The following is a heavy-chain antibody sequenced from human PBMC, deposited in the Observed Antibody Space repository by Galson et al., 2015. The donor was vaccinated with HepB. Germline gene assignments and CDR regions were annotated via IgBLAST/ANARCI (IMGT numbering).Heavy chain of an antibody. CDR1: GGSFSGYY. D-gene: IGHD3-16*01. Sequence: TLSLTCAVYGGSFSGYYWSWLRQSPGKGLEWIGEINHSGSTNYNPSLKSRVTISVDTSKNQFSLKLSSVTAADTAVFYCARGGAAAGGVYYQYGMDVWGQGTTVTVSS. J-gene: IGHJ6*02. CDR2: INHSGST. CDR3: ARGGAAAGGVYYQYGMDV. V-gene: IGHV4-34*01.